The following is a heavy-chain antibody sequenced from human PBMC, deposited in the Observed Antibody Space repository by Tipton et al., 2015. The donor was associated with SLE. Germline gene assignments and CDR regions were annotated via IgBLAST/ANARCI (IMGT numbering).Heavy chain of an antibody. V-gene: IGHV3-15*04. CDR2: VESKTHGGTT. Sequence: SLRLSCAASGFTFSNSWMTWVRQAPGKGLEWVGRVESKTHGGTTDYAAPVKGRFTISRDDSKDTVYLQMNNLKTEDTAVYYCARDRGRFGDYFDYWGQGTLVTVSS. J-gene: IGHJ4*02. D-gene: IGHD1-26*01. CDR1: GFTFSNSW. CDR3: ARDRGRFGDYFDY.